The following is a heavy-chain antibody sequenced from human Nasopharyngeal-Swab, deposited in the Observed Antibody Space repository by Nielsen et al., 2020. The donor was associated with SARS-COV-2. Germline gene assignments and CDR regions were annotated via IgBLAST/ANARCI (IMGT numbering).Heavy chain of an antibody. V-gene: IGHV3-21*01. CDR2: ISSSSSYI. CDR3: ARSKHSGSYYYGMDV. CDR1: GFTFSSYS. D-gene: IGHD1-26*01. J-gene: IGHJ6*02. Sequence: GESLKIYCAASGFTFSSYSMNWVRQTPGKGLEWVSSISSSSSYIYYADSVKGRFTISRDNAKNSLYLQMNSLRAEDTAVYYCARSKHSGSYYYGMDVWGQGTTVTVSS.